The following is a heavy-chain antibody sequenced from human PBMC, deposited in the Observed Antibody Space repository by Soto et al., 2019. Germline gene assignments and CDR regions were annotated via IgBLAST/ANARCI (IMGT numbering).Heavy chain of an antibody. J-gene: IGHJ6*02. CDR2: INTYNGNT. CDR1: GYTFTRYG. Sequence: QVQLVQSGAEVKNPGASVKVSCKASGYTFTRYGIGWARQAPGQGLEWMGWINTYNGNTNYAQNVQGRVTLTTDTSTSTAYMELRSLRSNDTAIYYGAMVDVYVTPSPQDVWIQGNTVIVSS. CDR3: AMVDVYVTPSPQDV. V-gene: IGHV1-18*01. D-gene: IGHD3-16*01.